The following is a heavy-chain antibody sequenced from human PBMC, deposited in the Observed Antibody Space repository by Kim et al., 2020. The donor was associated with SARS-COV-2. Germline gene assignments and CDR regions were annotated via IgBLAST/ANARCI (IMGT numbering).Heavy chain of an antibody. V-gene: IGHV3-48*03. CDR2: INDIGTVM. D-gene: IGHD4-17*01. J-gene: IGHJ4*02. CDR3: ARKAYGEERFVDY. CDR1: GLNFRSYE. Sequence: GGSLRLFCAVSGLNFRSYEVNWVRQAPGKGLEWLSYINDIGTVMHYPDSVEGRFTISKDFAENPVYLKMNDLRAEDTAVYYCARKAYGEERFVDYWGEG.